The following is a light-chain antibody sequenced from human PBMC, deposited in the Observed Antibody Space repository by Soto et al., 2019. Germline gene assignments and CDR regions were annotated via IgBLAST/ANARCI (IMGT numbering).Light chain of an antibody. CDR3: QQYNSYWT. CDR1: QSISSW. V-gene: IGKV1-5*01. Sequence: DIQMTQSPSTLSASVGDRVTITCRASQSISSWLAWYQQKPGKAPKLLIYDASSLESGVPSRVSGSGSGTEFTLTNSSLKPDDFATYYCQQYNSYWTFGQGTKVEIK. J-gene: IGKJ1*01. CDR2: DAS.